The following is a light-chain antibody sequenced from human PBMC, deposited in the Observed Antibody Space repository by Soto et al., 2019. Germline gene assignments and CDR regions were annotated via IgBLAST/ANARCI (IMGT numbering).Light chain of an antibody. CDR3: ASWDGSLDAVV. J-gene: IGLJ2*01. CDR1: TSNIGDHY. V-gene: IGLV1-51*01. Sequence: QSVLTQPPSVSAAPGQKVTISCSGSTSNIGDHYVSWYLQVPGTAPTHLIYDNEKRPSGIPARFSGSKSCTYATLDITGLQTGDEAHYYCASWDGSLDAVVFGGGTKLTVL. CDR2: DNE.